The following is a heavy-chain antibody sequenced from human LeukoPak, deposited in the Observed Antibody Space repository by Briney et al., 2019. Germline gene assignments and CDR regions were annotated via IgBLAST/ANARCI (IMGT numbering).Heavy chain of an antibody. CDR1: GGYISSSSYF. CDR2: MSYSGST. J-gene: IGHJ4*02. V-gene: IGHV4-39*01. Sequence: PSETLSLTCTVSGGYISSSSYFWAWIRQPPGKGPECIGSMSYSGSTYYNPSLKSRVTISVDTSKNQFSLKLTSVTAADTAVYYCARHLRSVYDPRAFDYWGQGTLVTVSS. D-gene: IGHD5/OR15-5a*01. CDR3: ARHLRSVYDPRAFDY.